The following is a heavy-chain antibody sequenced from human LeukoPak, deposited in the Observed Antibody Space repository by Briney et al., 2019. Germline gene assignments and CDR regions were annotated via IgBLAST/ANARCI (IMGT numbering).Heavy chain of an antibody. V-gene: IGHV1-2*02. D-gene: IGHD3-3*01. CDR2: INPNSGGT. CDR1: GYTFTGYY. J-gene: IGHJ4*02. Sequence: ASVKVSCKASGYTFTGYYMHWVRQAPGQGLEWMGWINPNSGGTNYAQKFQGRVTMTRDTSISTAYMELSRLRSDDTAVYYCARGKDGADFWGGVYYFDYWGQGTLVTVSS. CDR3: ARGKDGADFWGGVYYFDY.